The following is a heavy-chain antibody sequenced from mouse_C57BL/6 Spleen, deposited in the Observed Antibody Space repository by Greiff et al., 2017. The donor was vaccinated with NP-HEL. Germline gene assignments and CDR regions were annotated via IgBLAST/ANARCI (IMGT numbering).Heavy chain of an antibody. CDR1: GYTFTSYW. CDR2: IYPSDSET. CDR3: ARREGLLRWTWFAY. V-gene: IGHV1-61*01. D-gene: IGHD1-1*01. Sequence: QVQLQQPGAELVRPGSSVKLSCKASGYTFTSYWMDWVKQRPGQGLEWIGNIYPSDSETHYNQKFKDKATLTVDKSSSTAYMQLSSLTSEDSAVYYCARREGLLRWTWFAYWGQGTLVTVSA. J-gene: IGHJ3*01.